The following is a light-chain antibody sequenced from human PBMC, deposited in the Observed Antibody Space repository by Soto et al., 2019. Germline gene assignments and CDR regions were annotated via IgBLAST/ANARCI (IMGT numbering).Light chain of an antibody. CDR3: QQYSKWPLT. CDR2: GAS. CDR1: QSVSSN. Sequence: DIVMTQSPATLSVSPGERATLSCRASQSVSSNLAWYQQKPGQAPRLLIYGASTRATGIPARFSGSGSGTEFILTISSLQSEDVAVYYCQQYSKWPLTLGGGTKVDI. V-gene: IGKV3-15*01. J-gene: IGKJ4*01.